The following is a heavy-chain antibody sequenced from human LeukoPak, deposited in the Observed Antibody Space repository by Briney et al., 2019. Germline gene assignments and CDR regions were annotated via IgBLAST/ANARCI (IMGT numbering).Heavy chain of an antibody. CDR2: ISYDGSNK. D-gene: IGHD6-19*01. CDR1: GFTFRSYA. V-gene: IGHV3-30*04. Sequence: GGSLRLSCAASGFTFRSYAMHWVRQAPGKGLEWEAAISYDGSNKNYADSVKGRFTISRDNSKNTLYLQMNSLRAEDTAVYYCARGVRIAVAGNTDYWGQGTLVTVSS. J-gene: IGHJ4*02. CDR3: ARGVRIAVAGNTDY.